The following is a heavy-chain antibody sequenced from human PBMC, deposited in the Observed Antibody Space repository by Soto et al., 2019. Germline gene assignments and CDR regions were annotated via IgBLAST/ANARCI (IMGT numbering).Heavy chain of an antibody. CDR1: GFTFSVYG. CDR3: AKTITTSGVSSRGRGALLDY. J-gene: IGHJ4*02. V-gene: IGHV3-30*18. D-gene: IGHD3-3*01. CDR2: ISHEGSSK. Sequence: VGSLRLSCAASGFTFSVYGMHWVRQAPGKGLEWVAVISHEGSSKHYADSVQGRFTISRDNARNTVSLLMNSLRAEDTAIYYCAKTITTSGVSSRGRGALLDYWGQGTLVTV.